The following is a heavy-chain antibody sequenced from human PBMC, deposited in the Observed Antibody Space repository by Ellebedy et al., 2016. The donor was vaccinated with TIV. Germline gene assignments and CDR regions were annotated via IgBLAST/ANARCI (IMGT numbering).Heavy chain of an antibody. V-gene: IGHV3-53*01. Sequence: GESLKISCAASGFTVSSNYMSWVRQAPGKGLEWVSVIYSGSSTYYADSVKGRFIISRDNSKNTLYLQMNSLRAEDTAVYYCARGPAGDYAPFDSWGRGVLVTVSS. CDR2: IYSGSST. CDR1: GFTVSSNY. D-gene: IGHD4-17*01. J-gene: IGHJ4*02. CDR3: ARGPAGDYAPFDS.